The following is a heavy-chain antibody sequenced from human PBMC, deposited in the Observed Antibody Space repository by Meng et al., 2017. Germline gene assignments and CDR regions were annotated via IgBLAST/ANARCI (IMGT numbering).Heavy chain of an antibody. Sequence: SGPTLVKPTETLTLTCTVSGFSLSTPRMGVSWIRQPPGKALEWLAHIFSNDEKSYSTSLKSRLTISKDTSKSQVVLTMPNMNPVDTATYYCARIPSSSWYPYCNYYYGMDVWGQGTTVTVSS. CDR1: GFSLSTPRMG. D-gene: IGHD6-13*01. J-gene: IGHJ6*02. CDR3: ARIPSSSWYPYCNYYYGMDV. V-gene: IGHV2-26*01. CDR2: IFSNDEK.